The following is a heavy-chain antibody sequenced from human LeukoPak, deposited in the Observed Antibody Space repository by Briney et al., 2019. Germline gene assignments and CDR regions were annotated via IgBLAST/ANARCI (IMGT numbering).Heavy chain of an antibody. CDR3: ARESFSFCYDY. D-gene: IGHD3-16*02. Sequence: PGGSLRLSCAAPGFTFSSYWMRWVRQAPGKGLVWVSRINSDGSSTSYADSVKGRFTISRDNAKNTLYLQMNSLRAEDTAVYYCARESFSFCYDYWGQGTLVTVSS. CDR1: GFTFSSYW. V-gene: IGHV3-74*01. CDR2: INSDGSST. J-gene: IGHJ4*02.